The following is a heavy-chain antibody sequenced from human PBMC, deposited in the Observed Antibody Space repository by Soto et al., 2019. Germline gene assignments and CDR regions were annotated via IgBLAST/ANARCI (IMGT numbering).Heavy chain of an antibody. D-gene: IGHD1-26*01. CDR3: ARGSGLGSGSYVAARGPYYYGMDV. J-gene: IGHJ6*02. CDR2: IIPIFGTA. V-gene: IGHV1-69*01. Sequence: QVQLVQSGAEVKKPGSSVKVSCKASGGTFSSYAISWVRQAPGQGLEWMGGIIPIFGTANYAQKFQGRVTITADESTSTAYRELSSLRSEDTAVYYCARGSGLGSGSYVAARGPYYYGMDVWGQGTTVTVSS. CDR1: GGTFSSYA.